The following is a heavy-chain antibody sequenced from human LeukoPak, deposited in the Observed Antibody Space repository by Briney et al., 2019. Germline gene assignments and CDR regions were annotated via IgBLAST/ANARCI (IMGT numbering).Heavy chain of an antibody. Sequence: SETLSLTCTVSGGSISSYYWSWIRQPPGKGLEWIGYIHYSGSTNYNPSLKSRVTISVDTSKNQFSLKLSSVTAADTALYYCAREIHYDSSGQRSIHAFDIWGQGTMVTVSS. D-gene: IGHD3-22*01. V-gene: IGHV4-59*12. J-gene: IGHJ3*02. CDR3: AREIHYDSSGQRSIHAFDI. CDR1: GGSISSYY. CDR2: IHYSGST.